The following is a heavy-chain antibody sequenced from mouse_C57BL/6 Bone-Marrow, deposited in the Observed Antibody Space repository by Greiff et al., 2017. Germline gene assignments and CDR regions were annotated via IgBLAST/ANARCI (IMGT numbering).Heavy chain of an antibody. CDR3: TTGDGYSYFDY. CDR1: GFNIKDDY. V-gene: IGHV14-4*01. J-gene: IGHJ2*01. Sequence: EVQLQQSGAELVRPGASVKLSCTASGFNIKDDYMHWVKQRPEQGLEWIGWLDPENGDTEYASKFQGKATITADTSSNTAYLQLSSLTSEDTAVDYCTTGDGYSYFDYWGQGTTLTVSS. D-gene: IGHD2-3*01. CDR2: LDPENGDT.